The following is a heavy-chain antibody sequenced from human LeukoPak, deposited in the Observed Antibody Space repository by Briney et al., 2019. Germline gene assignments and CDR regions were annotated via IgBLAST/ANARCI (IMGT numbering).Heavy chain of an antibody. CDR3: AKGASPKYCSGGSCYSGAFDI. Sequence: PGGSLRLSCAASGFTVSSNYMSWVRQAPGKGLEWVSAISGSGGSTYYADSVKGRFTISRDNSKNTLYLQMNSLRAEDTAVYYCAKGASPKYCSGGSCYSGAFDIWGQGTMVTVSS. V-gene: IGHV3-23*01. D-gene: IGHD2-15*01. CDR2: ISGSGGST. J-gene: IGHJ3*02. CDR1: GFTVSSNY.